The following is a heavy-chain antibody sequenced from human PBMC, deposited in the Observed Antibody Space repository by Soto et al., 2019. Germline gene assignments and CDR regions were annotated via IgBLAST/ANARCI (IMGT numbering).Heavy chain of an antibody. Sequence: QVQLVQSGAEVKNPGASVKVSCKASGYTFTRYGIGWARQAPGQGLEWMGWINTYNGNTNYAQNVQGRVTPTTDTSPSTAYMELRSLRSNDTAIYYCAMVDVYVTPSPQDVWGQGTTVIVSS. CDR1: GYTFTRYG. CDR3: AMVDVYVTPSPQDV. J-gene: IGHJ6*02. CDR2: INTYNGNT. D-gene: IGHD3-16*01. V-gene: IGHV1-18*01.